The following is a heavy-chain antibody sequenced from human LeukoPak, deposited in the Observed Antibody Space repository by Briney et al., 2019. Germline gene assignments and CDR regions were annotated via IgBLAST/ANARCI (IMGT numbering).Heavy chain of an antibody. J-gene: IGHJ4*02. V-gene: IGHV4-39*07. CDR3: ARGYERNYDYVWGRRTRFDY. CDR1: GGSISSSSDY. D-gene: IGHD3-16*01. CDR2: IYYSGST. Sequence: SETLSLTCTVSGGSISSSSDYWGWIRQPPGKGLEWIGSIYYSGSTYYNPSLKSRVTISVDTSKNQFSLKLSSVTAADTAVYYCARGYERNYDYVWGRRTRFDYWGQGTLVTVSS.